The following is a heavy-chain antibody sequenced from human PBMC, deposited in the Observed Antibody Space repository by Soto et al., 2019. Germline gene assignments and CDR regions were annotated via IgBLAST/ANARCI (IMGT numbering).Heavy chain of an antibody. Sequence: PGGSLRLSCAASGFTVSSKYMSWVRQAPGKGLEWVSLIQSGGPTYYADSVKGRFTISRDTSENTLHLQMDSLRVEDTAVYYCARDDVLCDGGRGYGVPSDVWGKGSTVSVSS. CDR2: IQSGGPT. J-gene: IGHJ6*03. CDR3: ARDDVLCDGGRGYGVPSDV. CDR1: GFTVSSKY. V-gene: IGHV3-66*01. D-gene: IGHD2-15*01.